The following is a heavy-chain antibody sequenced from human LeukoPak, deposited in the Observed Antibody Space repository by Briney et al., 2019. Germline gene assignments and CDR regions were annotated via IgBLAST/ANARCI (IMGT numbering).Heavy chain of an antibody. D-gene: IGHD3-22*01. CDR1: GFTFSSFA. CDR3: AKSGGPDYYDSSGYYYESDY. CDR2: ISGSGGNT. V-gene: IGHV3-23*01. Sequence: PGGSLRLSCAASGFTFSSFAMSWVRQAPGKGLEWVSSISGSGGNTFHADSVKGRFTISRDNSKNTLFLQMNSLRAEDTAVYYCAKSGGPDYYDSSGYYYESDYWGQGTLVTVSS. J-gene: IGHJ4*02.